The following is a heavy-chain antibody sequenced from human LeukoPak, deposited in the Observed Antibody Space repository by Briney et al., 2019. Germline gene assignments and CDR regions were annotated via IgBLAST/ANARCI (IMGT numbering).Heavy chain of an antibody. V-gene: IGHV4-34*01. CDR2: INHSGST. CDR3: ARQKGLAVAGHYYFYYYMDV. Sequence: PSETLSLTCAVYGGSFSGYSWTWIRQPPGKGLERIGEINHSGSTNYNPSLKSRVTISLDTSKNQFSLKLSSVTAADTAVYYCARQKGLAVAGHYYFYYYMDVWGKETTLTVSS. D-gene: IGHD6-19*01. CDR1: GGSFSGYS. J-gene: IGHJ6*03.